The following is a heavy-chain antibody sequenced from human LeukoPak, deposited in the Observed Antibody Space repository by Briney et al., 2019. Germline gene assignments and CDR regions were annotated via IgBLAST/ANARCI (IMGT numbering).Heavy chain of an antibody. V-gene: IGHV4-30-4*01. Sequence: SETLSLTCTVSGGSISSGDYYWSWIRQPPGKGLEWIGYIYYSGSTYYNPSLKSRVTISVDTSKNQFSLKLSSVTAADTAVYYCARDGMDYYYYSMDVWGQGTTVTVSS. CDR2: IYYSGST. CDR3: ARDGMDYYYYSMDV. CDR1: GGSISSGDYY. D-gene: IGHD1-14*01. J-gene: IGHJ6*02.